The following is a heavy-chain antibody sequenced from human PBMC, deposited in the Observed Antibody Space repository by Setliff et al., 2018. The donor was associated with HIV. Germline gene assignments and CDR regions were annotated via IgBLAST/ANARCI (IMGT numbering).Heavy chain of an antibody. J-gene: IGHJ5*02. CDR1: GGTFSSYA. CDR3: ARGAMVRGAPLGWFDP. Sequence: GASVKVSCKASGGTFSSYAISWVRQDPGQGLEWMGGIIPIFGTANYAQKFQGRVTITADESTSTAYMELSSRRSEDTAVYYCARGAMVRGAPLGWFDPWGQGTLVTVSS. V-gene: IGHV1-69*13. D-gene: IGHD3-10*01. CDR2: IIPIFGTA.